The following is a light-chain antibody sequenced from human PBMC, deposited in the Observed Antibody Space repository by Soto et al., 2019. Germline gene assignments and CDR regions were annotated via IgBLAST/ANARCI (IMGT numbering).Light chain of an antibody. V-gene: IGLV2-8*01. Sequence: SALTQPPSVSGSPGQSVTISCTGTSSDVGDYNYVSWYQHQPDKAPKLMIYEVTKRPSGVPDRFSGSKSGNTASLTVSGLQAEDEADYYCSSYAGSNNFGVFGGGTKLTVL. CDR1: SSDVGDYNY. CDR2: EVT. J-gene: IGLJ2*01. CDR3: SSYAGSNNFGV.